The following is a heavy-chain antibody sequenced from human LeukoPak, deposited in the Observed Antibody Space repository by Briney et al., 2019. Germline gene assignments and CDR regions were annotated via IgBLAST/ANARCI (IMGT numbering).Heavy chain of an antibody. D-gene: IGHD2-2*02. CDR3: AREHCSSTSCYTYYYYYGMDV. Sequence: ASVKVSCKASGYTFTGYYMHWVRQAPGQGLEWMGWINPNSGGTNYAQKFQGRVTMTRDTSISTAYMELSRLRSDDTAVYYCAREHCSSTSCYTYYYYYGMDVWGQGTTVTVSS. CDR2: INPNSGGT. CDR1: GYTFTGYY. V-gene: IGHV1-2*02. J-gene: IGHJ6*02.